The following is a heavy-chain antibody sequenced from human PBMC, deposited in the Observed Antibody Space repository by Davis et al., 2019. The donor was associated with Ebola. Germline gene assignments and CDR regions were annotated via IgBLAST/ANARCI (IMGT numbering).Heavy chain of an antibody. V-gene: IGHV3-11*01. CDR1: GFTFSDYY. CDR2: ISSSGSTI. Sequence: PGGSLRLSCAASGFTFSDYYMSWIRQAPGKGLEWVSYISSSGSTIYYADSVKGRFTISRDNAKNSLYLQMNSLRAEDTAVYYCARDSRIVGAPEAEFADYWGQGTLVTVSS. D-gene: IGHD1-26*01. CDR3: ARDSRIVGAPEAEFADY. J-gene: IGHJ4*02.